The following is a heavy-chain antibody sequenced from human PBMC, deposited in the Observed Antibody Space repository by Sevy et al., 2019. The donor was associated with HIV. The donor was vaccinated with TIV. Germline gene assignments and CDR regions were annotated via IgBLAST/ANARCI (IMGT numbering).Heavy chain of an antibody. CDR1: RFTFGDYA. CDR2: IRSKAYGGTT. J-gene: IGHJ4*02. V-gene: IGHV3-49*03. D-gene: IGHD3-22*01. CDR3: TRDHPYYYDSSGYYPFDY. Sequence: GGSLRLSCTASRFTFGDYAMSWFRQAPGKGLEWVGFIRSKAYGGTTEYAASVKGRFTISRDDSKSIAYLQMNSLKTEDTAVYYCTRDHPYYYDSSGYYPFDYWGQGTLVTVSS.